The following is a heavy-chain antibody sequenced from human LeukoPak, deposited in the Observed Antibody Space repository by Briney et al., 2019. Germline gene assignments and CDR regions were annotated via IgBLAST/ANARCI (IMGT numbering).Heavy chain of an antibody. D-gene: IGHD3-16*01. CDR2: IYHSGST. CDR3: ARGGEMGSDAFDI. CDR1: GGSISSGGYS. J-gene: IGHJ3*02. V-gene: IGHV4-30-2*01. Sequence: SETLSLTCAVSGGSISSGGYSWRWIRQPPGKGLEWNVYIYHSGSTYYHPSLKSRVTISVDRSKNQFSLKLSSVTAADTAVYYCARGGEMGSDAFDIWGQGTMVTVSS.